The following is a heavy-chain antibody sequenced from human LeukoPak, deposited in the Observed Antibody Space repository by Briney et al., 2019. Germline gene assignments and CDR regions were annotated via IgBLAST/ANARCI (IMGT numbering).Heavy chain of an antibody. J-gene: IGHJ3*02. D-gene: IGHD1-26*01. CDR2: ISGSGGRT. CDR3: AKDLRYSGSYSAYDSFDI. Sequence: GGSLRLSCAASGFTFSSYALSWGRPGPRQGLGLVSGISGSGGRTNYADSAKGRFTLSRDNTNNTQYLQMNSLRAEDTALYDCAKDLRYSGSYSAYDSFDIWGQGTMVTVSS. CDR1: GFTFSSYA. V-gene: IGHV3-23*01.